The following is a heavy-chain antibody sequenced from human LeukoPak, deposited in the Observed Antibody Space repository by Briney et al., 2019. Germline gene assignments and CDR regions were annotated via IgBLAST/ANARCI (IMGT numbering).Heavy chain of an antibody. Sequence: GGSLRLSCAASGFTFSSYSMNWVRQAPGKGLEWVSYISSSSSTIYYADSVKGRFTISRDNAKNSLYLQMNSLRAEDTAVYYCARATTFTMVRGSPYWGQGTLVTVSS. V-gene: IGHV3-48*04. CDR3: ARATTFTMVRGSPY. CDR1: GFTFSSYS. J-gene: IGHJ4*02. D-gene: IGHD3-10*01. CDR2: ISSSSSTI.